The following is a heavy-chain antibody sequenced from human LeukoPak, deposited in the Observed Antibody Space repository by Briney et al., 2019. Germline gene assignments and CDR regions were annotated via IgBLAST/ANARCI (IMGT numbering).Heavy chain of an antibody. D-gene: IGHD2-2*02. CDR3: ATAPILRGEGGEHYKYGTDV. J-gene: IGHJ6*02. CDR1: VGSISSGNW. Sequence: PSGTLSLTCAVSVGSISSGNWWSWVRQSPGKGLEWIGEIYHNGTPNYNPSLKSRVTISADTFKNHFSLKLTSVTAADTAVYYCATAPILRGEGGEHYKYGTDVWGQGTTVIVSS. CDR2: IYHNGTP. V-gene: IGHV4-4*02.